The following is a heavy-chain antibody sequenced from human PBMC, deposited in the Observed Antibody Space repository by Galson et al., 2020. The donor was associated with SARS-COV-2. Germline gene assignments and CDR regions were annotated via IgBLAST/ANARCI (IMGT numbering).Heavy chain of an antibody. V-gene: IGHV3-13*01. D-gene: IGHD5-12*01. Sequence: GGSLRLSCAASGFTFSSYDMHWVRQATGKGLEWVSDIGTAGDTSYPGSGKVRFTISSETAKNSLYLQMNSLRAGDTAVYYCARGGYSGYDYVSLRPPDYYGMDVWGKGTTVTVSS. CDR3: ARGGYSGYDYVSLRPPDYYGMDV. CDR1: GFTFSSYD. J-gene: IGHJ6*04. CDR2: IGTAGDT.